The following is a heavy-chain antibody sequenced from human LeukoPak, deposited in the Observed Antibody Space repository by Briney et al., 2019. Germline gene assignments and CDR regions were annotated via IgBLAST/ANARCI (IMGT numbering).Heavy chain of an antibody. Sequence: ASVKVSCKASGYTFTSYAMNWVRQAPGQGLEWMGWISAYNGNTNYAQKLQGRVTMTTDTSTSTAYMELRSLRSDDTAVYYCARDAGRTYYDFWSGYYNYFDYWGQGTLVTVSS. CDR1: GYTFTSYA. V-gene: IGHV1-18*01. D-gene: IGHD3-3*01. CDR2: ISAYNGNT. J-gene: IGHJ4*02. CDR3: ARDAGRTYYDFWSGYYNYFDY.